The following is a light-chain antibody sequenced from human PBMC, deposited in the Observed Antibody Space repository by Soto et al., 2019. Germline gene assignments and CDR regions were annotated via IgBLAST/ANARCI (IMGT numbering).Light chain of an antibody. Sequence: DLQMTQSPSSLSAAVGDRVTITCRASQSIARFLNWYQQKSGEVPKLLIFGASYLRSGVPSRFSGSGSGTHFALTITSLQPEDFATYFCQQSHIAPYTFGQGTNL. CDR1: QSIARF. V-gene: IGKV1-39*01. CDR3: QQSHIAPYT. CDR2: GAS. J-gene: IGKJ2*01.